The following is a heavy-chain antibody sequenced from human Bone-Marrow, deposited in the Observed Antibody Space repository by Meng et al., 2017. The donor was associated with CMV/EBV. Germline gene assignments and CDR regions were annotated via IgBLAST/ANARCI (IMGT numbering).Heavy chain of an antibody. J-gene: IGHJ6*02. D-gene: IGHD5/OR15-5a*01. CDR3: ARGAYLPPGYYYGMDV. CDR2: IIPILGTA. CDR1: GDTVTSYY. V-gene: IGHV1-69*08. Sequence: SVKVSCKASGDTVTSYYMHWVRQAPGQGHEWMGRIIPILGTANYAHKFQGRVTITADKSTSTAYMELSSLRSEDTAVYYCARGAYLPPGYYYGMDVWGQGTTVTVSS.